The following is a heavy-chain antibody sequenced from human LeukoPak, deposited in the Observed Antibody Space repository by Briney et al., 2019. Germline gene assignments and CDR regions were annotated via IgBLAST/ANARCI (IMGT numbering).Heavy chain of an antibody. CDR2: INPNSGGT. Sequence: ASVKVSCKASGYTFTGYYMHWVRQAPGQGLEWMGWINPNSGGTNYAQKFQGRVTMTRDTSISTAYMELSRLRSDDTAVYYCARAGLLWFGVNSHPYYYYYMDVWGKGTTVTVSS. J-gene: IGHJ6*03. V-gene: IGHV1-2*02. CDR3: ARAGLLWFGVNSHPYYYYYMDV. D-gene: IGHD3-10*01. CDR1: GYTFTGYY.